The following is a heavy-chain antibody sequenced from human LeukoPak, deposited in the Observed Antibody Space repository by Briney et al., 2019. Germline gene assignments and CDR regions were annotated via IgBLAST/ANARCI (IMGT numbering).Heavy chain of an antibody. J-gene: IGHJ6*02. Sequence: PGGSLRLSCAASGFTFSSYAMSWVRQAPGKGLEWVSAISGSGGSTYYADSVKGRFTISRDNSKNTLYLQMNSLRAEDTAVYYCARCTGSYYYGMDVWGQGTTVTVSS. D-gene: IGHD1-1*01. CDR2: ISGSGGST. CDR1: GFTFSSYA. CDR3: ARCTGSYYYGMDV. V-gene: IGHV3-23*01.